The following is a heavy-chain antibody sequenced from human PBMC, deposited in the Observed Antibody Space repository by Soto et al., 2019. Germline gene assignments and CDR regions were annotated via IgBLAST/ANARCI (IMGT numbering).Heavy chain of an antibody. J-gene: IGHJ3*02. CDR2: INWNGGGT. CDR3: ARGKYYYDSSGYKPDAFDI. Sequence: GGSLRLSCAASGFTFDDYGMSWVRQAPGKGLEWVSGINWNGGGTGYANSLKGRFTISRDNAKSSLYLQMNSLRAEDTALYYCARGKYYYDSSGYKPDAFDIWGQGTMVTVSS. CDR1: GFTFDDYG. D-gene: IGHD3-22*01. V-gene: IGHV3-20*04.